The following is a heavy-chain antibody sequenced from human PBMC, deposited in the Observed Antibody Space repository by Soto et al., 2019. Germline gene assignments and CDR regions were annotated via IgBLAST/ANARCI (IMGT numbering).Heavy chain of an antibody. D-gene: IGHD3-10*01. J-gene: IGHJ4*02. V-gene: IGHV3-11*01. CDR1: GFTFSDYY. CDR3: TRRGSLYGRTQRHY. Sequence: GGALSLSSAASGFTFSDYYMGWVRQAPGKGLEWISFVDRTGSPLFYADSVKGRFTISRDNAKNSLFLQMNSLRVEDTAVYSWTRRGSLYGRTQRHYWGPGTQVTV. CDR2: VDRTGSPL.